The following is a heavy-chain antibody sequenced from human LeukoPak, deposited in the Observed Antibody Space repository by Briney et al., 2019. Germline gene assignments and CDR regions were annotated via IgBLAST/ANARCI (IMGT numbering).Heavy chain of an antibody. J-gene: IGHJ4*02. Sequence: GESLKISCAASGFTFSSYGMHWVRQAPGKGLEWVAFIRYDGGNKYYADSVKGRFTISRDNSKNTLYLQMNSLRAEDTAVYYCAKEGSGWRGYFDYWGQGTLVTVSS. CDR2: IRYDGGNK. V-gene: IGHV3-30*02. CDR3: AKEGSGWRGYFDY. D-gene: IGHD6-19*01. CDR1: GFTFSSYG.